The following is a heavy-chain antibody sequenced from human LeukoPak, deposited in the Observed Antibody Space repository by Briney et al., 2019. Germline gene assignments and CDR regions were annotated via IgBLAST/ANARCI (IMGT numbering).Heavy chain of an antibody. Sequence: GASVKVSCKASGGTFSSYAISWVRQAPGQGLEWMGGIIPIFGTANYAQKFQGRVTITADESTSTAYMEPSSLRSEDTAVYYCAIQGGEYCSGGSCYSQNWFDPWGQGTLVTVSS. CDR3: AIQGGEYCSGGSCYSQNWFDP. CDR2: IIPIFGTA. D-gene: IGHD2-15*01. J-gene: IGHJ5*02. V-gene: IGHV1-69*13. CDR1: GGTFSSYA.